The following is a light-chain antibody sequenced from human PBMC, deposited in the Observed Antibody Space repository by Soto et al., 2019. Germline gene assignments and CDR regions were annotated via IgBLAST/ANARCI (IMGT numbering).Light chain of an antibody. CDR3: QQYNDWPRT. Sequence: EIVLTQSPGTLSLSPGERGTLSCRASQSVASLHLAWYQQKPGQTPRLLIYGASTRAIGTPAGFSGSGSGTEFTLTISSLQSEDFAVYYCQQYNDWPRTFGQGTKVDIK. J-gene: IGKJ1*01. CDR2: GAS. CDR1: QSVASLH. V-gene: IGKV3-15*01.